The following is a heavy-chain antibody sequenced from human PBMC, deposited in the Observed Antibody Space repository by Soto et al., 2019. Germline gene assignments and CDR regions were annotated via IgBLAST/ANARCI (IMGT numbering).Heavy chain of an antibody. CDR2: IYYSGST. CDR1: GGSLSSYY. D-gene: IGHD3-16*01. J-gene: IGHJ4*02. CDR3: ARRYGGNFDY. V-gene: IGHV4-59*01. Sequence: SETLSLTCTVSGGSLSSYYWSWIRQPPGKGLEWIGYIYYSGSTNYNPSLKSRVTISVDTSKNQFSLKLSSVTAADTAVYYCARRYGGNFDYWGQGTLVNGSS.